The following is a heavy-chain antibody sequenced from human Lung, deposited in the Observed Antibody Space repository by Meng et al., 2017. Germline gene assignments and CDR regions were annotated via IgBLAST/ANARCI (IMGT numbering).Heavy chain of an antibody. CDR2: ISSGSSYI. CDR3: ARDYGGNSGGY. V-gene: IGHV3-21*03. J-gene: IGHJ4*02. CDR1: GFTFSDYS. Sequence: EVQLVESGGGLVQPGGSLTLSCAASGFTFSDYSMNWVRQAPGKGLEWVSSISSGSSYIYYADSVKGRFTISRDNAKNSLYLYMNSLRVEDTGLYYCARDYGGNSGGYWGQGTLVTVSS. D-gene: IGHD4-23*01.